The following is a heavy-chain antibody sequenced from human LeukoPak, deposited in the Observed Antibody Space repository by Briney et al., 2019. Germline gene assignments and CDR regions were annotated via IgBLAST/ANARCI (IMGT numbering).Heavy chain of an antibody. D-gene: IGHD6-19*01. CDR1: GFTFRDYS. CDR2: IARDDYT. J-gene: IGHJ4*02. CDR3: VKERDRGTDVADDFDF. Sequence: PGASLRLSCVASGFTFRDYSMAWVRQVTGGGLEWVSAIARDDYTVYPDPLKGRFTISRDNSRKTLYLQMNSLRAEDTAVYYCVKERDRGTDVADDFDFWGQGTLVTVSS. V-gene: IGHV3-23*01.